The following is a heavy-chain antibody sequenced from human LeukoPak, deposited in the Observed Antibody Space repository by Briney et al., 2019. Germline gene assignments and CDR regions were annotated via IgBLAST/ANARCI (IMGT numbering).Heavy chain of an antibody. D-gene: IGHD2-21*01. CDR3: ARDGGGDFDY. CDR2: ISSSSTYI. Sequence: GGSLRLSCAASGFSFSTYSMNWGRQAPGQRLEWGSSISSSSTYIYYADSVKGRFTISRDNAKNSLYLQMNSLRAEDTAVYYCARDGGGDFDYWGQGTLVTVSS. CDR1: GFSFSTYS. V-gene: IGHV3-21*01. J-gene: IGHJ4*02.